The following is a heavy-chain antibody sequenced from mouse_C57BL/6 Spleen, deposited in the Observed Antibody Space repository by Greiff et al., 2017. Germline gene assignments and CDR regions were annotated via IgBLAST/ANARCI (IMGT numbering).Heavy chain of an antibody. Sequence: EVQLQQSGAELVRPGASVKLSCTASGFNIKDYYMHWVKQRPEQGLEWIGRIDPEDGDTEYAPKFQGKATMTADTSSNTAYLQLSSLTSEDTAVYYCTTPYGSSPFAYWGQGTLVTVSA. D-gene: IGHD1-1*01. J-gene: IGHJ3*01. CDR1: GFNIKDYY. V-gene: IGHV14-1*01. CDR3: TTPYGSSPFAY. CDR2: IDPEDGDT.